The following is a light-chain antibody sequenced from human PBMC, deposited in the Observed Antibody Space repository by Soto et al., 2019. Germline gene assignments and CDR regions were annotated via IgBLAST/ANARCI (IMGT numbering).Light chain of an antibody. CDR3: SSYTSSSTLV. CDR1: SSDVGRYNF. J-gene: IGLJ1*01. V-gene: IGLV2-14*01. CDR2: EVS. Sequence: QSVLTQPASVSGSPGQSITISCTGTSSDVGRYNFVSWYQQHPGKAPKLMISEVSNRPSGVSNRFSGSKSGNTASLTISGLQAEDEADYYCSSYTSSSTLVFGTGTKVTVL.